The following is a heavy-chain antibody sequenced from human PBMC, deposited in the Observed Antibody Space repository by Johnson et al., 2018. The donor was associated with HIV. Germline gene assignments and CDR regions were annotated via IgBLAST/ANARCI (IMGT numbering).Heavy chain of an antibody. CDR2: IYSGGST. V-gene: IGHV3-66*01. J-gene: IGHJ3*02. D-gene: IGHD1-26*01. CDR3: AREVGNAGAFDI. Sequence: VQLVESGGGVVQPGRSLRLSCAASGFTFSSYAMHWVRQAPGKGLEWVAVIYSGGSTYYADSVKGRFTISRDNSKNTLYLQMNSLRAEDTAVYYCAREVGNAGAFDIWGQGTMVTVSS. CDR1: GFTFSSYA.